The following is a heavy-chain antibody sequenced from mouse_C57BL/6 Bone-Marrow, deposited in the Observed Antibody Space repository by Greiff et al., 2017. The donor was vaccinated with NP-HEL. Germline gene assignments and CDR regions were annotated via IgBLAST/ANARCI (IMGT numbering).Heavy chain of an antibody. V-gene: IGHV5-12*01. Sequence: EVMLVESGGGLVQPGGSLKLSCAASGFTFSDYYMYWVRQTPEKRLEWVAYISNGGGSTYYLDTVKGRFTISRDNAKNTLYLQMSRLKSEDTAMYYCAREGLYGSSYYYYAMDYWGQGTSVTVSS. D-gene: IGHD1-1*01. CDR1: GFTFSDYY. J-gene: IGHJ4*01. CDR2: ISNGGGST. CDR3: AREGLYGSSYYYYAMDY.